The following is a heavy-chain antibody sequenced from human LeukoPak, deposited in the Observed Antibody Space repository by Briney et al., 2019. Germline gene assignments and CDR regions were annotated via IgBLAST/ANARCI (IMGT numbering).Heavy chain of an antibody. CDR2: ISGNNGST. CDR1: GYTFASYG. D-gene: IGHD4-17*01. J-gene: IGHJ4*02. Sequence: ASVKVSCKASGYTFASYGVSWVRQAPGQGLEWMGWISGNNGSTNYAQKFQGRVTMTTDTSTTTAYMELRSLRSDDTAVYYCARGAPYGEYVEDYWGQGTLVTVSS. CDR3: ARGAPYGEYVEDY. V-gene: IGHV1-18*01.